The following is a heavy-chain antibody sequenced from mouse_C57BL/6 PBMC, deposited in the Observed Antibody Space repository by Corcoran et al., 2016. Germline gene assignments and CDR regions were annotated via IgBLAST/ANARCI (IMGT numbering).Heavy chain of an antibody. J-gene: IGHJ4*01. Sequence: EVQLQQSGPVLVKPGASVKMSCKASGYTFTDYYMNWVKQSHGKSLEWIGVINPYNGGTSYNQKFKGKATLTVDKSSSTAYMELNSLTSEDSAVYYCARGYYGSSWYAMDYWGQGTSVTVSS. V-gene: IGHV1-19*01. CDR1: GYTFTDYY. CDR3: ARGYYGSSWYAMDY. D-gene: IGHD1-1*01. CDR2: INPYNGGT.